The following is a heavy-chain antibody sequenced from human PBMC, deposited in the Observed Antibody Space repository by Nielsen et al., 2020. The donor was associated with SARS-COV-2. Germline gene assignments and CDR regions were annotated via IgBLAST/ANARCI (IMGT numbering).Heavy chain of an antibody. CDR2: ISYDGSNK. CDR1: GFTFSSYA. Sequence: GGSLRLFCAASGFTFSSYAMHWVRQAPGKGLEWVAVISYDGSNKYYADSVKGRFTISRDNSKNTLYLQMNSLRAEDTAVYYCASGGYYDSSGYSDYWGQGTLVTVSS. V-gene: IGHV3-30-3*01. CDR3: ASGGYYDSSGYSDY. D-gene: IGHD3-22*01. J-gene: IGHJ4*02.